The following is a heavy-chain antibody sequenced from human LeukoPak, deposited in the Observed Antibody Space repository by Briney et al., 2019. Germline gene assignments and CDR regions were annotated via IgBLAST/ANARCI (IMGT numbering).Heavy chain of an antibody. CDR3: ARDGAGVTYYYYGMDV. Sequence: XGSLRLSCAASGFTFSSYEMNWVRQAPGKGLEWVSYISSSGSTIYYADSVKGRFTISRDNAKNSLYLQMNSLRAEDTAVYYCARDGAGVTYYYYGMDVWGQGTTVTVSS. V-gene: IGHV3-48*03. D-gene: IGHD3-16*01. CDR2: ISSSGSTI. J-gene: IGHJ6*02. CDR1: GFTFSSYE.